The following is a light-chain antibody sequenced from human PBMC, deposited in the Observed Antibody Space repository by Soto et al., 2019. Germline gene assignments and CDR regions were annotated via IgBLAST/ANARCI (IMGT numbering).Light chain of an antibody. Sequence: EIVLTQSPAALSSSPGERATLSCRASQTVFSRLAWYQHKPGQAPRLLIYGASTRATGIPARFSGSGSGTEFTLTISSLQSEDFAVYYCQQYIYWPWTFGQGTKVDIK. CDR3: QQYIYWPWT. CDR1: QTVFSR. CDR2: GAS. V-gene: IGKV3-15*01. J-gene: IGKJ1*01.